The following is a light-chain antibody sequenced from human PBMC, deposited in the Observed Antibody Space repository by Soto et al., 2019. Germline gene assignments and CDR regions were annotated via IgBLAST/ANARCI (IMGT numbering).Light chain of an antibody. Sequence: EIVLTQFPATLSLSPGERATLSCRASQSVSSYLAWYQQKPGQAPRLLIYDASNRATGIPARFSGSGSGTDFTLPISSLEPEDFAVYYCQQRHNWPFTFGPGTKVDI. V-gene: IGKV3-11*01. CDR1: QSVSSY. J-gene: IGKJ3*01. CDR3: QQRHNWPFT. CDR2: DAS.